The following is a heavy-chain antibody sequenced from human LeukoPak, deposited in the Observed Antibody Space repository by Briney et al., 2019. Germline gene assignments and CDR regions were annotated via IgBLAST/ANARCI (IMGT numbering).Heavy chain of an antibody. J-gene: IGHJ5*02. CDR1: GGSVSSGSYY. V-gene: IGHV4-61*01. D-gene: IGHD4/OR15-4a*01. Sequence: PSETPSLTCTVSGGSVSSGSYYWSWIRQPPGKGLEWIGYIYYSGSTNYNPSLKSRVTISVDTSKNQFSLRLSSVTAADTAVYYCARNGAAGAWFWFDPWGQGTLVTVSS. CDR3: ARNGAAGAWFWFDP. CDR2: IYYSGST.